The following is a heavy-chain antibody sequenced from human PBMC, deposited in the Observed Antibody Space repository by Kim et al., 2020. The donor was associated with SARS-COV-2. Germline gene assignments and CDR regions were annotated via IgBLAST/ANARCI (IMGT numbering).Heavy chain of an antibody. CDR3: ARDRQMDYYYYYMDV. Sequence: DSEKGRFTIYRDNAKTSLYLQMNSLRAEDTAVYYCARDRQMDYYYYYMDVWGEGTTVTVSS. D-gene: IGHD2-2*03. V-gene: IGHV3-21*01. J-gene: IGHJ6*03.